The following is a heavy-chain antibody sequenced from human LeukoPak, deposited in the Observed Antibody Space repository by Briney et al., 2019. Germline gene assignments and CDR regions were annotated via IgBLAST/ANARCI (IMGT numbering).Heavy chain of an antibody. CDR2: ISAYNGNT. J-gene: IGHJ5*02. CDR3: ARVTPHRAITGTRFDP. D-gene: IGHD1-7*01. Sequence: ASVTVSCKASGYTFTSYGISWVRQAPGQGLEWMGWISAYNGNTNYAQKLQGRVTMTTDTSTSTAYMELRGLRSDDTAVYYCARVTPHRAITGTRFDPWGQGTLVTVSS. CDR1: GYTFTSYG. V-gene: IGHV1-18*01.